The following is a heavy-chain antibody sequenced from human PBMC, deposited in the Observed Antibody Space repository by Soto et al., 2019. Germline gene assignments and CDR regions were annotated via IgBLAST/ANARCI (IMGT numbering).Heavy chain of an antibody. V-gene: IGHV5-10-1*01. J-gene: IGHJ6*02. D-gene: IGHD6-13*01. CDR2: FDPSDSYT. Sequence: ESLKISWNGSGYIFTSYWISWVRQMPGKGLEWVGRFDPSDSYTTYSPSFQGHVTISADNSISTAYLQWSSLKASDTAMYYCARPIAGPSWAHYYYYGMDVWGQGTTVTVSS. CDR1: GYIFTSYW. CDR3: ARPIAGPSWAHYYYYGMDV.